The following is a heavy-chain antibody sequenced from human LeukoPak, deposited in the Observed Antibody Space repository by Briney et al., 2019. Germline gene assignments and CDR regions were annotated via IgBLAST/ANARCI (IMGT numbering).Heavy chain of an antibody. CDR1: GYTFTGYY. CDR2: INPNSGGT. CDR3: ARGGVVVTATPVDY. D-gene: IGHD2-21*02. Sequence: GASVKVSCKASGYTFTGYYMHWVRQAPGQGLEWMGWINPNSGGTNYAQKFQGRVTMTRDTSISTAYMELRSLRSDDTAVYYCARGGVVVTATPVDYWGQGTLVTVSS. V-gene: IGHV1-2*02. J-gene: IGHJ4*02.